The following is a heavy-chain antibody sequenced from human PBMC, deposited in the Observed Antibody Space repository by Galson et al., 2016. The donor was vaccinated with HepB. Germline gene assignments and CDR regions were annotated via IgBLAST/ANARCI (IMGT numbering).Heavy chain of an antibody. CDR3: TRGKSLWTMPWNYGLDV. CDR2: IETAGDT. CDR1: GFTFSMYD. V-gene: IGHV3-13*01. Sequence: SLRLSCAASGFTFSMYDMHWVRQVTGKGLEWVSAIETAGDTYYPDSVTGRFTIIRENAKNSLYLQMNSLSAGETAVYYCTRGKSLWTMPWNYGLDVWGKGTTVIVSS. J-gene: IGHJ6*04. D-gene: IGHD3-10*01.